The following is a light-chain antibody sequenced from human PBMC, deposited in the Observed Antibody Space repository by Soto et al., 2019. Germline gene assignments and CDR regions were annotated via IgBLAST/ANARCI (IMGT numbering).Light chain of an antibody. V-gene: IGKV3-20*01. CDR2: GAS. J-gene: IGKJ1*01. CDR1: QSVGGTF. CDR3: QQYGGSPRT. Sequence: EIVLTQSPATLSLSPGEGATLSCRASQSVGGTFLGWHQQKGGQAPRLLIHGASTRATGIPARFSGSGSGTDFTLTISRLQPEDFAVYYCQQYGGSPRTFGQGTKVEVK.